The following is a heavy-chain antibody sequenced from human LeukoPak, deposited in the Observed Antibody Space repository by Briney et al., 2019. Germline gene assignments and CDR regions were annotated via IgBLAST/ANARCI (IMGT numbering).Heavy chain of an antibody. CDR1: GFTLSSYS. Sequence: GGSLRLSCAASGFTLSSYSMNWVRQAPGKGLEWVSSISSSSSYKYYADSVKGRFTISRDNAKKSLYLEISRLRADDTAVYYCARDPGYSSFDLWGQGTQVTVSS. J-gene: IGHJ4*02. D-gene: IGHD5-12*01. V-gene: IGHV3-21*01. CDR2: ISSSSSYK. CDR3: ARDPGYSSFDL.